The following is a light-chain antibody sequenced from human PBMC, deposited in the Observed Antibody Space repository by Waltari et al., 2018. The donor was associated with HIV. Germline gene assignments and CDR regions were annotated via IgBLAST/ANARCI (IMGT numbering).Light chain of an antibody. CDR1: SRDGGNDNV. J-gene: IGLJ1*01. V-gene: IGLV2-23*02. Sequence: QSALTQPASVSASPGQSITIPCTGTSRDGGNDNVVSWYRQFPDKAPQLLIFEVNKRPSGVSNRFSGSKSGNSASLTIAGLLADDEADYYCCSYAGGNSYVFGTGTKVTVL. CDR3: CSYAGGNSYV. CDR2: EVN.